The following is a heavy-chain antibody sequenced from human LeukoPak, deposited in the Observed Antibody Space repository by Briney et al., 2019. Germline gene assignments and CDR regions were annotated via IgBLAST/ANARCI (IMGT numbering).Heavy chain of an antibody. CDR3: ARHVGFITMVRGVINSNWFDP. CDR1: GGSISRYY. CDR2: IYHSGST. V-gene: IGHV4-59*08. J-gene: IGHJ5*02. Sequence: SETLSLTCTVSGGSISRYYWSWIRQPPGKGLEWIAYIYHSGSTNYNPSLKSRVTISVDTSKKQFSLKLSSVTAADTAVYYCARHVGFITMVRGVINSNWFDPWGQGTLVTVSS. D-gene: IGHD3-10*01.